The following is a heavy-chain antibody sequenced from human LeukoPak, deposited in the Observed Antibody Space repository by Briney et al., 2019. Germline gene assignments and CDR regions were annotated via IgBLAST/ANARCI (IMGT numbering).Heavy chain of an antibody. CDR1: GFTFSSYS. Sequence: GGSLRLSCAASGFTFSSYSMNWVRQAPGKGLEWVSSISSSSSYIYYADSVKGRFTISRDNAENSLYLQMNSLRAEDTAVYYCARVYYDSSGFLDYWGQGTLVTVSS. CDR3: ARVYYDSSGFLDY. D-gene: IGHD3-22*01. CDR2: ISSSSSYI. V-gene: IGHV3-21*01. J-gene: IGHJ4*02.